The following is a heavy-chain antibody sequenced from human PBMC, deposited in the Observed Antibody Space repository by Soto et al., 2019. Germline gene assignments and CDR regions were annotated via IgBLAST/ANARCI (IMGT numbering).Heavy chain of an antibody. J-gene: IGHJ5*02. CDR2: INHSGST. D-gene: IGHD4-4*01. CDR1: GGSFSGYY. CDR3: ARIGPYSNYRNWFDP. Sequence: SETLSLTCAVYGGSFSGYYWSWIRQPPGKGLEWIGEINHSGSTNYNPSLKSRVTISVDTSKNQFSLKLSSVTAADTAVYYCARIGPYSNYRNWFDPWGQGTLVTVSS. V-gene: IGHV4-34*01.